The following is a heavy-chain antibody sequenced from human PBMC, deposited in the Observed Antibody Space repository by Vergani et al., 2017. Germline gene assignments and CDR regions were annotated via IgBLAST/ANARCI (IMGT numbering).Heavy chain of an antibody. CDR2: ISGSGGST. V-gene: IGHV3-23*04. J-gene: IGHJ3*02. Sequence: EVQPVESGGGLVKPGGSLRLSCTTSGFTFSSAWMSWVRQAPGKGLEWVSAISGSGGSTYYADSVKGRFTISRDNSKNTLYLQMNSLRAEDTAVYYCAKPNKGATGGVGAFDIWGQGTMVTVSS. CDR3: AKPNKGATGGVGAFDI. D-gene: IGHD1-26*01. CDR1: GFTFSSAW.